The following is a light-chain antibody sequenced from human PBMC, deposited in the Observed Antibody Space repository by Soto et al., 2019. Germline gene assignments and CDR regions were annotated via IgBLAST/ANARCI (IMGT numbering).Light chain of an antibody. CDR3: QQRGDWPA. J-gene: IGKJ1*01. Sequence: EIVLTQSPATLSLSPGERATLSCRASQSVANYLAWYQQKPGQAPRLLIYGASNRATGIPARFSGSGSGTDFTLTISSLEPEDFAVYYCQQRGDWPAFGQGTRVEIK. CDR2: GAS. CDR1: QSVANY. V-gene: IGKV3-11*01.